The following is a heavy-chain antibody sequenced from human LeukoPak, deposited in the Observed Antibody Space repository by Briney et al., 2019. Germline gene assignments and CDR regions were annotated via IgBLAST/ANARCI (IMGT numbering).Heavy chain of an antibody. D-gene: IGHD5-18*01. J-gene: IGHJ6*03. CDR1: GGSISSYY. V-gene: IGHV4-59*01. CDR3: ARDQREGYSYATYMDV. Sequence: SETLSLTCTVSGGSISSYYWSWIQQPPGKGLEWIGYIYYSGSTNYNPSLKSRVTISVDTSKNQFSLKLSSVTAADTAVYYCARDQREGYSYATYMDVWGKGTTVTVSS. CDR2: IYYSGST.